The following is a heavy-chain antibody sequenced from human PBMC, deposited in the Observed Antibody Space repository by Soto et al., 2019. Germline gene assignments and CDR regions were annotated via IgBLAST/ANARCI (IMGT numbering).Heavy chain of an antibody. D-gene: IGHD4-4*01. CDR1: GFTFSSYA. CDR3: ARPLWRDDYNWGYCDL. V-gene: IGHV3-30-3*01. CDR2: ISYDGSNK. Sequence: QVQLVESGGGVVKPGRSLRLSCAASGFTFSSYAMHWVRQAPGKGLEWVAVISYDGSNKYYTDSVKGRFTISRDNSKNSLCLQMNSLRAEDTAVYYCARPLWRDDYNWGYCDLWGRGTLVTVSS. J-gene: IGHJ2*01.